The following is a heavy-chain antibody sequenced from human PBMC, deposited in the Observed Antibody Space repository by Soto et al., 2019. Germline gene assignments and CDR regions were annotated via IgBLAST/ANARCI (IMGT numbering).Heavy chain of an antibody. CDR2: ISAYNGNT. CDR1: GYTFTSYG. D-gene: IGHD2-8*01. J-gene: IGHJ4*02. V-gene: IGHV1-18*01. Sequence: QVQLVQSGAEVKKPGASVKVSCKASGYTFTSYGISWVRQAPGQGLEWMGWISAYNGNTNYAQKLQGRVTMTTDTSTSPAYMELRSLRSDDTAVYYCARDEGVYCTNGVCYTGRDFDYWGQGTLVTVSS. CDR3: ARDEGVYCTNGVCYTGRDFDY.